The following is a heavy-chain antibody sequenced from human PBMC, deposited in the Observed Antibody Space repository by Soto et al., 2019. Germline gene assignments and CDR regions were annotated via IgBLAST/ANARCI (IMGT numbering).Heavy chain of an antibody. CDR2: ISAGNGNT. J-gene: IGHJ5*02. CDR3: ARDPGLFGDYGDYLSWFDP. V-gene: IGHV1-3*01. D-gene: IGHD4-17*01. Sequence: QVQLVQSGAEVRKPGASVKVSCKASGYTFTNYAIHWVRQAPGQRLEWMGWISAGNGNTKYSQKFQGRVTITRDTSASTAYMELSSLRSEDTAVYYCARDPGLFGDYGDYLSWFDPWGQGTLVTVSS. CDR1: GYTFTNYA.